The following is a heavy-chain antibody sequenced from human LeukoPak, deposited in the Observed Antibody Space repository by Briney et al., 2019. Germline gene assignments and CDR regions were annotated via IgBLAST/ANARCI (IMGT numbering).Heavy chain of an antibody. CDR1: GFTFSTYA. CDR2: ISFDGVNT. J-gene: IGHJ5*01. D-gene: IGHD6-13*01. V-gene: IGHV3-30*04. Sequence: PGGSLRLSCAASGFTFSTYAIHWVRQAPGKGLEWVAVISFDGVNTFYADSVKGRFTISRDNSKNTLFLQMSSLRAEDTAVYYCARAYSSSWYDFWGQGTLVTVSS. CDR3: ARAYSSSWYDF.